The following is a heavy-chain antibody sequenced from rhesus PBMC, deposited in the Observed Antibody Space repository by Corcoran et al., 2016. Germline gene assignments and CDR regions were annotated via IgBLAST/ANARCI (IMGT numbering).Heavy chain of an antibody. V-gene: IGHV4-80*01. D-gene: IGHD5-36*01. J-gene: IGHJ4*01. Sequence: QVQLQESGPGLVKPSETLSLTCAVSGGSSSSYWWSWIRQPPGKGLEWIGEINGNSGSTNYNPSLKSRVTISKDASKNQFSLKLSSVTAADTAVYYCARYSYGYVPDYWGQGVLVTVSS. CDR2: INGNSGST. CDR1: GGSSSSYW. CDR3: ARYSYGYVPDY.